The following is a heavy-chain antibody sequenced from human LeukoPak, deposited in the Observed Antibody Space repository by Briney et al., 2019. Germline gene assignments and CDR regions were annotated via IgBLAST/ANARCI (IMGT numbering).Heavy chain of an antibody. CDR3: ARVVDTHFDY. J-gene: IGHJ4*02. CDR2: IKSDGSTT. D-gene: IGHD5-18*01. V-gene: IGHV3-74*01. Sequence: GGSLRLSCAASGFTFSSYWMHWVRQAPGKGLVWVSCIKSDGSTTTYADSVKGRFTISRDNAKNTLYLQMNSLRAEDTAVYYCARVVDTHFDYWGQGTLVTVSS. CDR1: GFTFSSYW.